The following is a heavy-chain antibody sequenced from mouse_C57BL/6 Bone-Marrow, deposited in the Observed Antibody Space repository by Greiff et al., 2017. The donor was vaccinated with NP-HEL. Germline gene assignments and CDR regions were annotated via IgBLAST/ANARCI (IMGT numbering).Heavy chain of an antibody. CDR2: INPYNGGT. V-gene: IGHV1-19*01. J-gene: IGHJ4*01. CDR1: GYTFTDYY. Sequence: EVQPQQSGPVLVKPGASVKMSCKASGYTFTDYYMNWVKQSHGKSLEWIGVINPYNGGTSYNQKFKGKATLTVDKSSSTAYMELNSLTSEDSAVYYCARSYYGSSLGYWGQGTSVTVSS. CDR3: ARSYYGSSLGY. D-gene: IGHD1-1*01.